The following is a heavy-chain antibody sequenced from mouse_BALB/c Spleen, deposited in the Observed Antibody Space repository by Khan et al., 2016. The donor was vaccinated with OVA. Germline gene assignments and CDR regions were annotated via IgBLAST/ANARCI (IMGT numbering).Heavy chain of an antibody. CDR2: INTFTGEP. CDR1: GYTFTNYG. J-gene: IGHJ4*01. V-gene: IGHV9-3-1*01. Sequence: QIQLVQSGPEMKKPGETVKISCKASGYTFTNYGMDWVKQSPGKALKWMGWINTFTGEPTYADDFKGRFAFSLETSASTAYLQINNLKNEDTATYFCARPPYFSYSLDHWGQGTSVTVSS. D-gene: IGHD2-12*01. CDR3: ARPPYFSYSLDH.